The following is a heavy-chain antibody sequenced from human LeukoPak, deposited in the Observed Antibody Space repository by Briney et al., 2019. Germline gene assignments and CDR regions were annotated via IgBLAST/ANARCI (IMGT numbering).Heavy chain of an antibody. D-gene: IGHD3-10*01. CDR1: GFTFSSYA. CDR3: AKYSSGTYYRGLDQ. CDR2: ISGSGGST. J-gene: IGHJ4*02. Sequence: GGSLRLSCAASGFTFSSYAMSWVRQAPGKGLEWVSAISGSGGSTYYADSVKGRFTISRDNSKNTLYLQMNSLRAEDTAVYSCAKYSSGTYYRGLDQWGQGTLVTVSS. V-gene: IGHV3-23*01.